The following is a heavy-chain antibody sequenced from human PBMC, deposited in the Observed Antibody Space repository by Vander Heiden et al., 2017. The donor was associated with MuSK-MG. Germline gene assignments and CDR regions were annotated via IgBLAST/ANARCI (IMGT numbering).Heavy chain of an antibody. V-gene: IGHV3-30*04. Sequence: QLPLLASAGGVVQPGTSLRLSCAASGLTFSSYAMHWVRQAPGKGLEWVAVISFDGSNKYYAGSVKGRLTIARDNSKNTLYLQMNSLRAEDTAVYYCARKFCSSSSCSNSDAFDIWGQGTMVTVSS. CDR3: ARKFCSSSSCSNSDAFDI. CDR2: ISFDGSNK. D-gene: IGHD2-2*01. J-gene: IGHJ3*02. CDR1: GLTFSSYA.